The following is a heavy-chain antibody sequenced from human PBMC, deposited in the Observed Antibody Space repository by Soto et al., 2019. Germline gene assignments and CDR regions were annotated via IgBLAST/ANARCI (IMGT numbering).Heavy chain of an antibody. J-gene: IGHJ4*02. CDR3: AKGGVNTAMAGLYYFDY. D-gene: IGHD5-18*01. Sequence: QVQLVESGGGVVQPGRSLRLSCAASGFTFSSYGMHWVRQAPGKGLEWVAVISYDGSNTYYADSVKGRFTISRDNSKNTLYLQMNSLRAEDTAVYYCAKGGVNTAMAGLYYFDYWGQGTLVTVSS. CDR1: GFTFSSYG. V-gene: IGHV3-30*18. CDR2: ISYDGSNT.